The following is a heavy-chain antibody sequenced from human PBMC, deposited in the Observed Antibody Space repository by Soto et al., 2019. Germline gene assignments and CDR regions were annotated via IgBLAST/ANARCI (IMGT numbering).Heavy chain of an antibody. Sequence: QVQLAQSGAEVKKPGASVKVSCKASGYTFTGYFIHWVRQAPGQGLEWMGWINPSSGATKYAQKFQGRVTLTRDTSINTAYMEMNILRSDDTAVYYCARGGGTILAPLPWGQGTLVTVSS. V-gene: IGHV1-2*02. D-gene: IGHD3-10*01. CDR1: GYTFTGYF. J-gene: IGHJ5*02. CDR2: INPSSGAT. CDR3: ARGGGTILAPLP.